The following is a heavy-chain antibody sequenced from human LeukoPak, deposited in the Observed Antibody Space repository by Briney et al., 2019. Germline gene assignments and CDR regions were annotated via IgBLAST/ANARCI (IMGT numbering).Heavy chain of an antibody. CDR2: ISSSSSYI. CDR3: ARVFSTPWVYYYYYYMDV. CDR1: GFTFSSYS. V-gene: IGHV3-21*01. Sequence: PGGSLRLSCAASGFTFSSYSMNWVRRAPGKGLEWVSSISSSSSYIYYADSVKGRFTISRDNAKNSLYLQMNSLRAEDTAVYYCARVFSTPWVYYYYYYMDVWGKGTTVTVSS. D-gene: IGHD1-26*01. J-gene: IGHJ6*03.